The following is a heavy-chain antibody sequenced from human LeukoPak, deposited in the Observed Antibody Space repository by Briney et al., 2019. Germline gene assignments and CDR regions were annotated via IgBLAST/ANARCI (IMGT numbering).Heavy chain of an antibody. CDR3: AGWNALDI. V-gene: IGHV3-74*01. Sequence: GGSLRLSCAAPGVTFSNYWMHWVRQAPGKGLVWVSRINTDGSSTNYADSVKGRFTISRDNAKNTLYLQMNSLRAEDTAVYYCAGWNALDIWGQGTMVTVSS. J-gene: IGHJ3*02. D-gene: IGHD1-1*01. CDR2: INTDGSST. CDR1: GVTFSNYW.